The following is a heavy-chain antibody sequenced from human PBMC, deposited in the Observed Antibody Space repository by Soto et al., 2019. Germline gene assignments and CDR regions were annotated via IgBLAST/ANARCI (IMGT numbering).Heavy chain of an antibody. J-gene: IGHJ6*02. Sequence: SVKVSCKTSGFTLSSSAVQWVRQARGQRLEWIGWIVAGSGNTHYAQRFQERVTITRDMSASTAYLELSSLRSEDTAVYYCARGLEWSSYYYYGMDVWGQGTTVTVSS. CDR2: IVAGSGNT. V-gene: IGHV1-58*01. D-gene: IGHD3-3*01. CDR3: ARGLEWSSYYYYGMDV. CDR1: GFTLSSSA.